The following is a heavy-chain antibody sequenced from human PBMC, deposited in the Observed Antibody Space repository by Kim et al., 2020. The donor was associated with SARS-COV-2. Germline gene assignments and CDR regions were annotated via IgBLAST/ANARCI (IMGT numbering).Heavy chain of an antibody. CDR2: YYSGGT. J-gene: IGHJ4*02. CDR3: ARGVNY. V-gene: IGHV4-59*09. D-gene: IGHD2-21*01. Sequence: YYSGGTCYNPSLRSRVTISVDTSKKQFSLKLSSVTAADTAVYYCARGVNYWGQGTLVTVSS.